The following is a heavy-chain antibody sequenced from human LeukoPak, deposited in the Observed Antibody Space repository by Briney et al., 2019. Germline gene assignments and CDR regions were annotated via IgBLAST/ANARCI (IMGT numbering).Heavy chain of an antibody. V-gene: IGHV3-11*04. CDR3: ARGRVVVQAAKSGYDY. Sequence: GGSLRLSCAASGFTFSDYYMSWIRQAPGKGLEWVSYISSSGSTIYYADSVKGRFTISRDNAKNSLYLQMNSLRAEDTAVYYCARGRVVVQAAKSGYDYWGQGTLVTVYS. J-gene: IGHJ4*02. CDR2: ISSSGSTI. CDR1: GFTFSDYY. D-gene: IGHD2-2*01.